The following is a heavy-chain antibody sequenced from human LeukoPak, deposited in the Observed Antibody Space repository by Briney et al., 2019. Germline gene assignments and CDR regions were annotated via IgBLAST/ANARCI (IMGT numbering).Heavy chain of an antibody. CDR1: GFSFSYYA. Sequence: GGSLRLSCAASGFSFSYYAMSWVRQAPGGGLEWVSLISSSSSYIFYADSVKGRFTISRDNAKKSLYLQMNSLRAEDTAVYYCARPLSGTTYFDYWGQGTLVTVSS. J-gene: IGHJ4*02. CDR2: ISSSSSYI. V-gene: IGHV3-21*01. D-gene: IGHD1-20*01. CDR3: ARPLSGTTYFDY.